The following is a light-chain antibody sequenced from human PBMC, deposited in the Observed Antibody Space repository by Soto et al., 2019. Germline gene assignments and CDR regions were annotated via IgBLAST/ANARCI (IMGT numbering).Light chain of an antibody. Sequence: QSALTQPPSASGSPGQSVTISCTGTSSDVGAYNYVSWYQQHPGKAPKLMIYDVSKRPSGVPYRFSGSKSGNAASLTVSGLQGEDEADYYCSSYSTATKGVLFGGGTKLTVL. J-gene: IGLJ2*01. V-gene: IGLV2-8*01. CDR3: SSYSTATKGVL. CDR1: SSDVGAYNY. CDR2: DVS.